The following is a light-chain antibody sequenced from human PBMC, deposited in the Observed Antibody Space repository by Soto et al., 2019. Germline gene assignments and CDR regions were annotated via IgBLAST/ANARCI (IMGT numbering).Light chain of an antibody. CDR3: QSYDTSLNDLEGV. J-gene: IGLJ3*02. V-gene: IGLV1-40*01. CDR2: GDT. CDR1: SSNIGAGYD. Sequence: QSVLTQPPSVSGAPGQRVTISCTGSSSNIGAGYDVHWYQVVPGTAPKLLIYGDTNRPSGVPDRFSGSKSGSSASLAITGLQAEDEDDYYCQSYDTSLNDLEGVFGGGTKLTVL.